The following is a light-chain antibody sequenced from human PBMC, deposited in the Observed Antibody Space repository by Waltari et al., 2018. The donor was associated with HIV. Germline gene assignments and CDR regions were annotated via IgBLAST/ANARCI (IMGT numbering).Light chain of an antibody. Sequence: EIVMTQSPATLSVSPGERVTLSCRASQSVNDDLAWYQQKPGQAPSLLIYDASTRATGVPARFSGSGSVTEFTLTISSLQSEDFAVYYCQQYNNWPPLTFGGGTRVEIK. V-gene: IGKV3-15*01. CDR1: QSVNDD. CDR2: DAS. CDR3: QQYNNWPPLT. J-gene: IGKJ4*01.